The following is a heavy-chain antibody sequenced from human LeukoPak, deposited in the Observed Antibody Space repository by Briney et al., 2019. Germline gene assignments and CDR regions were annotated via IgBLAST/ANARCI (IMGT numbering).Heavy chain of an antibody. D-gene: IGHD4-23*01. CDR3: ARGNGGNSFDY. J-gene: IGHJ4*02. Sequence: SETLSLTCTVSGGSISSYYWSWIRQAPGKGLEWIGYIYRSGSTNYNPSLKSRVSISVDKSKNQFSLKLSSVTAADTAVYYCARGNGGNSFDYWGQGTLVTVSS. CDR2: IYRSGST. V-gene: IGHV4-59*01. CDR1: GGSISSYY.